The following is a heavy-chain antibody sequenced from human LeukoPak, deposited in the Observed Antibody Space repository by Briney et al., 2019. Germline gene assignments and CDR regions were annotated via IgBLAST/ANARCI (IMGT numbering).Heavy chain of an antibody. J-gene: IGHJ4*02. D-gene: IGHD4-17*01. V-gene: IGHV3-48*01. CDR1: GFTFISYS. CDR2: ISSSSSTI. CDR3: ARDLGGDYGIDY. Sequence: GALRLSCAASGFTFISYSMNWVGQAPGKGVGGVSYISSSSSTIYYADSVKGRFTISRHNAKNSLYLQMNSLRAEDTAVYYCARDLGGDYGIDYWGQGTLVTVSS.